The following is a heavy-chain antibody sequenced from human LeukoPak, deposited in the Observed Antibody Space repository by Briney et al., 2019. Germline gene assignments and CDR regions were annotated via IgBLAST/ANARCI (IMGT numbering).Heavy chain of an antibody. CDR3: ARTTSWSSRAFDI. V-gene: IGHV5-51*01. CDR2: IYPGDSDT. CDR1: GYTFTNYW. Sequence: GESLKISCKGSGYTFTNYWIAWVRQMPGKGLEWMGIIYPGDSDTKYSPSFQGQVTISADKSISTAYLQWSSLKASDTAMYYCARTTSWSSRAFDIWGQGTMVTVSS. J-gene: IGHJ3*02. D-gene: IGHD6-13*01.